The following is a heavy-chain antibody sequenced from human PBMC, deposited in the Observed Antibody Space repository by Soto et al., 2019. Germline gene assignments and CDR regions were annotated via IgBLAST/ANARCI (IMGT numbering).Heavy chain of an antibody. CDR1: GDSVSRDSVA. CDR2: TYYRSKWYN. Sequence: SHTLSLTCAISGDSVSRDSVASDSFRQSPSRGLEWLGRTYYRSKWYNDYAVSVKSRITINSDTSKNQFSLHLNSVTPEDTAVYYSARDQTYNNSSKWFDPCGHRTLVTVS. J-gene: IGHJ5*02. CDR3: ARDQTYNNSSKWFDP. D-gene: IGHD6-6*01. V-gene: IGHV6-1*01.